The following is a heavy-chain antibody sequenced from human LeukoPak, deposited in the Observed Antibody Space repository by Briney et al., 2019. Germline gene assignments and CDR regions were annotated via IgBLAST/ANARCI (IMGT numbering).Heavy chain of an antibody. CDR3: ARSEGSGVVTVYFDY. CDR2: ISSSSSYI. Sequence: GGSLRLSCAASGFTFSSYSMNWVRQAPGKGLEWVSSISSSSSYIYYADSVKGRFTISRDNAKNSLYLQMNSLRAEDTAVYYCARSEGSGVVTVYFDYWGQGTLVTVSS. D-gene: IGHD3-3*01. J-gene: IGHJ4*02. V-gene: IGHV3-21*01. CDR1: GFTFSSYS.